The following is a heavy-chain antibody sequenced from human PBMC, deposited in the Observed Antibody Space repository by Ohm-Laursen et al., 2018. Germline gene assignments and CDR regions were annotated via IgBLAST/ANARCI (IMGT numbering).Heavy chain of an antibody. CDR2: INTEDQT. J-gene: IGHJ4*02. Sequence: SLRLSCSASGFIVNSNHMSWVRQAPGKGLEWVSVINTEDQTSYLNSVKGRFSISRDNSKNTVYLQMNSLRAEDAAVYYCAKMELLYYFDYWGQGTLVTVSS. CDR3: AKMELLYYFDY. D-gene: IGHD3-10*01. V-gene: IGHV3-66*01. CDR1: GFIVNSNH.